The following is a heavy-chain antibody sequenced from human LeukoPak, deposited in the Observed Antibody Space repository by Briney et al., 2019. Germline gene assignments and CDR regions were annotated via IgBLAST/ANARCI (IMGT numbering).Heavy chain of an antibody. D-gene: IGHD6-6*01. CDR2: INPSGGST. J-gene: IGHJ6*02. Sequence: ASVKVSCKASGYTFTSYYMHWVRQAPGQGLEWMGIINPSGGSTSYAQKFQGRVTMTRDTSTSTVYMELSSLRSEDTAVYYCARDLARTRDQNYGMDVWGQGTTVTVSS. CDR3: ARDLARTRDQNYGMDV. CDR1: GYTFTSYY. V-gene: IGHV1-46*01.